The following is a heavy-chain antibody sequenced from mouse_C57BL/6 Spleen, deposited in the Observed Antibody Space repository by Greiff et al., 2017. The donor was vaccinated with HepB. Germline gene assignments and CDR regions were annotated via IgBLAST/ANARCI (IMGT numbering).Heavy chain of an antibody. V-gene: IGHV1-69*01. D-gene: IGHD2-2*01. CDR3: ARGDGYEVYYYAMDY. Sequence: QVQLQHPGAELVMPGASVKLSCKASGYTFTSYWMHWVKQRPGQGLEWIGEIDPSDSYTNYNQKFKGKSTLTVDKSSSTAYMQLSSLTSEDSAVYYCARGDGYEVYYYAMDYWGQGTSVTVSS. CDR2: IDPSDSYT. J-gene: IGHJ4*01. CDR1: GYTFTSYW.